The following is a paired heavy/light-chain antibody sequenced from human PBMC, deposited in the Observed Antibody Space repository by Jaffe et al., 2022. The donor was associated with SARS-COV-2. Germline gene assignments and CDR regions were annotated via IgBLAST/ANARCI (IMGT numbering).Heavy chain of an antibody. CDR3: TIDLVSLLWFGELFSPPTNMDV. CDR2: IRRKADGGTA. J-gene: IGHJ6*03. Sequence: EVQLVESGGGLVKPGGSLRLSCAASGFTFNNAWMSWVRQAPGKGLEWVGRIRRKADGGTADYAAPVKGRFTISRDDSKNTLYLQMNSLKTEDTAVYYCTIDLVSLLWFGELFSPPTNMDVWGKGTTVTVSS. D-gene: IGHD3-10*01. V-gene: IGHV3-15*01. CDR1: GFTFNNAW.
Light chain of an antibody. CDR1: QSVLFSSNNKNY. J-gene: IGKJ2*01. CDR2: WAS. V-gene: IGKV4-1*01. CDR3: QQYYTIPRT. Sequence: DIVMTQSPDSLAMSLGERATINCKSSQSVLFSSNNKNYLAWYQRKPGQPPKLLIYWASTRESGVPDRFSGSGSGTDFTLTISSLQAEDVAVYYCQQYYTIPRTFGQGTKLEIK.